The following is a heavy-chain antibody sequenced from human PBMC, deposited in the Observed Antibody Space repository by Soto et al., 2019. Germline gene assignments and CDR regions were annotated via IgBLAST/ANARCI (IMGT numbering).Heavy chain of an antibody. Sequence: GGSLRLSCAASGFTFSSYGMHWVRQAPGKGLEWVAVIWYDGSNKYYADSVKGRFTISRDNSKNTLYLQMNSLRAEDTAVYYCARDQSIFGVVIDYWGQGTLVTVSS. V-gene: IGHV3-33*01. CDR1: GFTFSSYG. J-gene: IGHJ4*01. CDR2: IWYDGSNK. D-gene: IGHD3-3*01. CDR3: ARDQSIFGVVIDY.